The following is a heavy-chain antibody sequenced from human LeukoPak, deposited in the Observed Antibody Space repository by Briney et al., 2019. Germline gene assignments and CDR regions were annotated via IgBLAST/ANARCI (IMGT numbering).Heavy chain of an antibody. Sequence: GGSLRLSCAASGFTFSRNWMHWVRHAPGKGLLWVSRISSDSSSTTYVDSVKGRFTIFRDNARSTLYLQMDSLTAEDTAVYYCARDRGPYSRGEAGFDCWGQGTLVTVSS. J-gene: IGHJ4*02. CDR2: ISSDSSST. D-gene: IGHD6-13*01. CDR1: GFTFSRNW. CDR3: ARDRGPYSRGEAGFDC. V-gene: IGHV3-74*01.